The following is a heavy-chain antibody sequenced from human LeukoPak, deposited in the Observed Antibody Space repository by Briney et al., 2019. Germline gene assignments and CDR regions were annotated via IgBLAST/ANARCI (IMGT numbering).Heavy chain of an antibody. CDR2: MNPNSGNT. D-gene: IGHD6-13*01. V-gene: IGHV1-8*03. CDR3: ARGYSSSWYVFRWFDP. CDR1: GYTFTSYD. J-gene: IGHJ5*02. Sequence: GASVKVSCKAPGYTFTSYDINWVRQATGQGLEWMGWMNPNSGNTGYAQKFQGRVTITRNTSISTAYMELSSLRSEDTAVYYCARGYSSSWYVFRWFDPWGQGTLVTVSS.